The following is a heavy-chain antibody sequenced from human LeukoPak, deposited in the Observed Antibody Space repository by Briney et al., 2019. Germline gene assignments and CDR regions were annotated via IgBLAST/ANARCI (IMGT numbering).Heavy chain of an antibody. J-gene: IGHJ3*02. D-gene: IGHD1-26*01. Sequence: PGESLKISCKGSGYSFTSYWIGWVRQMPGKGLEWMGIIYPGDSDTRYSPSFQGQVTISADKSISTAYLQWNSLKASDTAMYYCARPWAGATARGAFDIWGQGTMVTVSS. V-gene: IGHV5-51*01. CDR2: IYPGDSDT. CDR1: GYSFTSYW. CDR3: ARPWAGATARGAFDI.